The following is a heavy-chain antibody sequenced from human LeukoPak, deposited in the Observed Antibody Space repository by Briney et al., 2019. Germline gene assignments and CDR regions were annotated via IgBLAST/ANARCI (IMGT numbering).Heavy chain of an antibody. V-gene: IGHV3-21*01. J-gene: IGHJ6*04. CDR1: GFTVSSNY. CDR3: SEPRFSFIRGV. CDR2: ISSSSSYI. Sequence: PGGSLRLSCAASGFTVSSNYMSWVRQAPGKGLEWVSSISSSSSYIYYADSVKGRFTISRDNAKNSLYLQMNSLRAEDTAVYYSSEPRFSFIRGVWGKGTTVTISS. D-gene: IGHD3-10*01.